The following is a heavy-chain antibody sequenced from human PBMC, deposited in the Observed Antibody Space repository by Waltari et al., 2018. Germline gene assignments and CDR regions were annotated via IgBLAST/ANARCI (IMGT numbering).Heavy chain of an antibody. CDR2: MNPNSGNT. CDR3: ARGAGYDYVWGSYPKPVDS. V-gene: IGHV1-8*01. J-gene: IGHJ4*02. Sequence: QVQLVQSGAEVKRPGASVKVSCKASGYTFTSYDINWVRKATGQGLEWMGWMNPNSGNTGYVQKFQGRVTMTRNTSISTAYMELTSLRSEDTAVYYCARGAGYDYVWGSYPKPVDSWGQGTLVTVSS. CDR1: GYTFTSYD. D-gene: IGHD3-16*01.